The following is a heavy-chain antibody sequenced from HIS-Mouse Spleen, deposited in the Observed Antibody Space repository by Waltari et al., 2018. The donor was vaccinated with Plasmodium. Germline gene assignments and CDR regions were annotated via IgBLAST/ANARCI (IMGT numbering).Heavy chain of an antibody. CDR3: AKSGSYYAFDI. CDR1: GFTFSSYA. Sequence: EVQLLESGGGLVQPGGSLRLSCAASGFTFSSYAMGWVRQAPGEGLEWVSAISGSGGSTYYAESVKGRFTISRDNSKNTLYLQMNSLRAEDTAIYYCAKSGSYYAFDICRQGTMVTVSS. V-gene: IGHV3-23*01. D-gene: IGHD1-26*01. CDR2: ISGSGGST. J-gene: IGHJ3*02.